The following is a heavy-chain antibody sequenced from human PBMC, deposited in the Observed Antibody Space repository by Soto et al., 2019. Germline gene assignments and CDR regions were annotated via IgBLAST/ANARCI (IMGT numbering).Heavy chain of an antibody. J-gene: IGHJ4*02. Sequence: GGSLRLSCAASGFTFSKNAMSWVRQAPGKGLEWVSAISGSGGTTYYADSVKGRFTISRDNSKNTLYLQMNSLRAEDTAVYYCAKSPSIAARVLPFDYWGQGTLVTVSS. CDR3: AKSPSIAARVLPFDY. CDR2: ISGSGGTT. V-gene: IGHV3-23*01. CDR1: GFTFSKNA. D-gene: IGHD6-6*01.